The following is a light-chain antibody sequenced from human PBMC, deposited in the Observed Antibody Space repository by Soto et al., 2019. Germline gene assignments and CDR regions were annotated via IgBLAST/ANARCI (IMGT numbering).Light chain of an antibody. CDR2: GNS. Sequence: QSLLTQPPSVSGAPGQRVTISCTGSSSNIGAGYDVHWYQQLPGTAPKLLIYGNSNRPSGVPDRFSGSKSGTSASLAITGLQAEDEADYYCQSYDSSLSGVVFVGGTKLTLL. CDR1: SSNIGAGYD. CDR3: QSYDSSLSGVV. V-gene: IGLV1-40*01. J-gene: IGLJ2*01.